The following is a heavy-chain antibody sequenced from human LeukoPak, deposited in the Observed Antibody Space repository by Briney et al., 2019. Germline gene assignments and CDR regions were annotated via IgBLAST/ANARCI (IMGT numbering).Heavy chain of an antibody. D-gene: IGHD6-13*01. CDR1: GFTFSSYS. J-gene: IGHJ6*02. CDR2: ISSSSSYI. CDR3: ARLAAAGNYYGMDV. Sequence: GGSLRLSCAASGFTFSSYSMNWVRQAPGKGLEWVSSISSSSSYIYYADSVKGRFTISRDNAKNSLYLQMNSLRAEDTAVYYCARLAAAGNYYGMDVWGQGTTVTVSS. V-gene: IGHV3-21*01.